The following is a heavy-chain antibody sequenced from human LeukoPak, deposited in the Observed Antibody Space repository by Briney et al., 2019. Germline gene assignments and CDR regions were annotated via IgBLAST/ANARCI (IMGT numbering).Heavy chain of an antibody. CDR3: ARGDVLAAAGNVLDY. V-gene: IGHV1-2*02. J-gene: IGHJ4*02. D-gene: IGHD6-13*01. CDR1: GYTFTGDY. Sequence: ASVKVSCKASGYTFTGDYMHWVRQGPGQGLEWVGGINPNSGGTNYAQKFQGRVTMTRDTSISTAYMELSRLRSDDTAVYYCARGDVLAAAGNVLDYWGQGTLVTVSS. CDR2: INPNSGGT.